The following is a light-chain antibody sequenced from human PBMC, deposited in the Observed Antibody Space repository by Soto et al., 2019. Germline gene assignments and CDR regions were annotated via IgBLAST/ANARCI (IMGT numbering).Light chain of an antibody. CDR2: GAS. Sequence: TVMPQSPAPLSDSPGEKAPLSCRAIQSVSSNLAWYQKKPGQAPRLLIYGASTRATGIPARFSGSGSGTEFTLTISSRQSEDFALYYCQQYHDWPPLTFGGGTKVEIK. CDR1: QSVSSN. CDR3: QQYHDWPPLT. V-gene: IGKV3-15*01. J-gene: IGKJ4*01.